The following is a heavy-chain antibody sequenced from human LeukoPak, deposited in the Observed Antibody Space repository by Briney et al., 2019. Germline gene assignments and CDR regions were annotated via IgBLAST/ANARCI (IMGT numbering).Heavy chain of an antibody. CDR2: TYYRSRWYN. J-gene: IGHJ4*02. CDR1: GDSVSSNSAT. Sequence: PSQTLSLTCAISGDSVSSNSATWDWIRQSPSGGLEWLGRTYYRSRWYNDSAESVRSRITISPDTSKNQFSLQLHSVTPEDTAVYYCARSIEYFDYWGRGTLVTVSS. D-gene: IGHD5-24*01. V-gene: IGHV6-1*01. CDR3: ARSIEYFDY.